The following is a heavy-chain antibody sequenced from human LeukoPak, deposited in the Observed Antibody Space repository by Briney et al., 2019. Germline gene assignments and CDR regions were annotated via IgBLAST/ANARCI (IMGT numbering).Heavy chain of an antibody. J-gene: IGHJ4*02. V-gene: IGHV3-7*03. CDR2: IKQDGSEK. CDR1: GFTFSSYG. Sequence: GGSLRLSCAASGFTFSSYGMSWVRQAPGKGLEWVASIKQDGSEKYYVDSVKGRFTVSRDNAENSLYLQMSSLRAEDTAVYYCARLTQLARGRYWGQGTLVTVSS. CDR3: ARLTQLARGRY. D-gene: IGHD6-6*01.